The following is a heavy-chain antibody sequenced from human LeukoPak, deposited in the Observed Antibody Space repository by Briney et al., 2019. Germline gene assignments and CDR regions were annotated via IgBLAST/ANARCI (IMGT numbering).Heavy chain of an antibody. Sequence: GGSLRLSCAASGFTFSSYSMNWVRQAPGKALEWVSSISSSSSYIYYADSVKGRFTISRDNAKNSLYLQMNSLRAEDTAVYYCARVTPVYCSGGSCYGKDFDYWGQGTLVTVSS. CDR2: ISSSSSYI. CDR1: GFTFSSYS. D-gene: IGHD2-15*01. V-gene: IGHV3-21*01. J-gene: IGHJ4*02. CDR3: ARVTPVYCSGGSCYGKDFDY.